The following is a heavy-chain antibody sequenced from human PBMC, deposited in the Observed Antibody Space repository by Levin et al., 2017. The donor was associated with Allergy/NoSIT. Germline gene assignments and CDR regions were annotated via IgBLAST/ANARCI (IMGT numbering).Heavy chain of an antibody. CDR3: ARGQYGSGSYYNWFDP. Sequence: SETLSLTCTVSGGSISSGSYYWSWIRQPAGKGLEWIGRIYTSGSTNYNPSLKSRVTISVDTSKNQFSLKLSSVTAADTAVYYCARGQYGSGSYYNWFDPWGQGTLVTVSS. J-gene: IGHJ5*02. CDR1: GGSISSGSYY. CDR2: IYTSGST. D-gene: IGHD3-10*01. V-gene: IGHV4-61*02.